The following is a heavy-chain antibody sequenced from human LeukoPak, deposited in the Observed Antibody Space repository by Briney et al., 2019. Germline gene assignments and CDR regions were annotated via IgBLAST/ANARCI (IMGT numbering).Heavy chain of an antibody. Sequence: GGSLRISCAAPGFTVRSNYMSWVRQAPGKGLEGVSVIYSYGSTYYADSVKGRFTISRDNSKNTLYLQMNSLRVEDTAVYYCARLGGKQLVRYYQYYMDVWGKGTTVTVSS. CDR3: ARLGGKQLVRYYQYYMDV. D-gene: IGHD6-6*01. CDR2: IYSYGST. CDR1: GFTVRSNY. J-gene: IGHJ6*03. V-gene: IGHV3-66*02.